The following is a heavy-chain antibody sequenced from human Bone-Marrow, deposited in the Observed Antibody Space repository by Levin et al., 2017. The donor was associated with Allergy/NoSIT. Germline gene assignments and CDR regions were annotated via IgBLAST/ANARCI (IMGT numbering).Heavy chain of an antibody. CDR2: ISAYNGNT. D-gene: IGHD2-2*01. CDR3: ARLVVVPAAIGYYYYYYGMDV. Sequence: ASVKVSCKASGYTFTSYGISWVRQAPGQGLEWMGWISAYNGNTNYAQKLQGRVTMTTDTSTSTAYMELRSLRSDDTAVYYCARLVVVPAAIGYYYYYYGMDVWGQGTTVTVSS. V-gene: IGHV1-18*01. J-gene: IGHJ6*02. CDR1: GYTFTSYG.